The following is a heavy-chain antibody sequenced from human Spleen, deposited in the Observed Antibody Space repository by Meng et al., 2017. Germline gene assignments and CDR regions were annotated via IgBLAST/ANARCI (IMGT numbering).Heavy chain of an antibody. CDR3: ARVGSSAGGIRMGYDH. CDR2: INSDGSST. V-gene: IGHV3-74*01. CDR1: GFTFSSYW. J-gene: IGHJ4*02. Sequence: GESLKISCAASGFTFSSYWMHWVRQAPGKGLVWVSRINSDGSSTSYADSVKGRFTIFRDNAKNTLYVQMNSLRVEDTAVYYCARVGSSAGGIRMGYDHWGQGTLVTVS. D-gene: IGHD6-13*01.